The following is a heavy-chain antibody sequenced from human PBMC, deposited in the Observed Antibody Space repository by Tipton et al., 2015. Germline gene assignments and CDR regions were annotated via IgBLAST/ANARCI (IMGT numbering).Heavy chain of an antibody. CDR3: ARVKANWGLYYFDY. CDR2: INHSGST. D-gene: IGHD7-27*01. Sequence: TLPLTCAVYGGSFSGYYWSWIRQPPGKGLEWIGEINHSGSTNYNPSLKSRVTISVDTSKNQFSLKLSSVTAADTAVYHCARVKANWGLYYFDYWGQGTLVTVSS. V-gene: IGHV4-34*01. J-gene: IGHJ4*02. CDR1: GGSFSGYY.